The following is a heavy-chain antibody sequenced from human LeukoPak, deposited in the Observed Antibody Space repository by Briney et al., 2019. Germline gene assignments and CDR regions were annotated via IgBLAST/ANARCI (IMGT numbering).Heavy chain of an antibody. J-gene: IGHJ6*03. D-gene: IGHD6-13*01. CDR3: ARGSSSWCSENYYYYYMDV. CDR1: GGSISSYY. V-gene: IGHV4-59*01. CDR2: IYYSGST. Sequence: SETLSLTCTVSGGSISSYYWSWIRQPPGKGLEGSGYIYYSGSTNYNPSLKSRVTISVDTSKNQFSLKLSSVTAADTAVYYCARGSSSWCSENYYYYYMDVWGKGTTVTVSS.